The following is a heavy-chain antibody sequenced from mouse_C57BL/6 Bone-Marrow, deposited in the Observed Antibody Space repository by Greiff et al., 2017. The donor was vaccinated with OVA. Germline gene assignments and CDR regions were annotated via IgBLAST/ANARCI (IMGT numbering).Heavy chain of an antibody. V-gene: IGHV5-6*02. J-gene: IGHJ3*01. Sequence: DVKLVESGGDLVKPGGSLKLSCAASGFTFSSYGMSWVRQTPDKRLEWVATISSGGSYTYYPDSVKGRFTISRDNAKNTLYLQMSNLKSEDTAMYYCARLGAWFAYWGQGTLVTVSA. CDR1: GFTFSSYG. CDR2: ISSGGSYT. CDR3: ARLGAWFAY.